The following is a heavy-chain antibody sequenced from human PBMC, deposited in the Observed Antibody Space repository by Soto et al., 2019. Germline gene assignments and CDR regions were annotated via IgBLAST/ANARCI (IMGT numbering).Heavy chain of an antibody. D-gene: IGHD3-10*01. CDR1: GFPFINYA. Sequence: GGSLRLSCAASGFPFINYAMSWVRQSPGKGLEWVSAISGSGGRTWYADSVRGRFTISRDNSKNTVYLQMNSLRAEDTAVYYCAKFGASGTYFQFDYWGQGALVTVSS. CDR2: ISGSGGRT. V-gene: IGHV3-23*01. J-gene: IGHJ4*02. CDR3: AKFGASGTYFQFDY.